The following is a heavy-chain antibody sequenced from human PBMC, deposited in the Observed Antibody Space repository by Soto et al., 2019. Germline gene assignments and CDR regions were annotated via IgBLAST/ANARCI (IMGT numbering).Heavy chain of an antibody. D-gene: IGHD2-2*01. V-gene: IGHV2-70*11. CDR3: ARTSDIVVVPAARGYMDV. CDR2: INWDDDK. CDR1: GFSLSTSGMC. J-gene: IGHJ6*03. Sequence: SGPTLVNPTQTLTLTCTFSGFSLSTSGMCVSWIRQPPGKALEWLARINWDDDKYYSTSLQTRLTISKDTSKNQVVLTMTNMDPVDTATYYCARTSDIVVVPAARGYMDVWGKGTTVTAP.